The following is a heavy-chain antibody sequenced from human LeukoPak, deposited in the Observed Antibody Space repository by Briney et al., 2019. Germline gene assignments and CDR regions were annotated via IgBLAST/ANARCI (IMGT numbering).Heavy chain of an antibody. CDR3: ARKRPGSGWHGGWFDP. D-gene: IGHD6-19*01. CDR2: VNHSGST. J-gene: IGHJ5*02. V-gene: IGHV4-34*01. CDR1: GGSFSGYY. Sequence: PSETLSLTCAVYGGSFSGYYWSWIRQPPGKGREWLGEVNHSGSTNYNPYIKSRVTISVDTSKNKFSLKLSSVTAADTAVYYCARKRPGSGWHGGWFDPWGEGTLVTVSS.